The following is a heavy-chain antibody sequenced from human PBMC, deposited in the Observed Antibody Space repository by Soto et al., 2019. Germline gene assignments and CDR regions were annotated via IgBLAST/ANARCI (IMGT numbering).Heavy chain of an antibody. Sequence: GGSLRLSCAASGFTFSSYAMSWVRQAPGKGLEWVSAISGSGGSTYYADSVKGRFTISRDNSKNTLYLQMNSLRAEDTAVYYCAKDFRGYRSGWTLSYFDYWGQGTLVTVSS. CDR3: AKDFRGYRSGWTLSYFDY. V-gene: IGHV3-23*01. CDR2: ISGSGGST. CDR1: GFTFSSYA. D-gene: IGHD6-19*01. J-gene: IGHJ4*02.